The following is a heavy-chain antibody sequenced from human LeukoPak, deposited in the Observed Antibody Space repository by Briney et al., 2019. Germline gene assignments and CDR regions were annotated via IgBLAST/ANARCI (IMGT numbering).Heavy chain of an antibody. CDR2: ISGSGGST. V-gene: IGHV3-23*01. CDR1: GFTFSSYA. J-gene: IGHJ5*02. Sequence: GGSLRLSCAASGFTFSSYAMSWVRQAPGKGLEWVSAISGSGGSTYYADSVKGRFTISRDNSKNTLYLQMNSLRAEDTAVYYCAKDSPTIIVXPXRVXREPWGXGTLVTVS. CDR3: AKDSPTIIVXPXRVXREP. D-gene: IGHD3-22*01.